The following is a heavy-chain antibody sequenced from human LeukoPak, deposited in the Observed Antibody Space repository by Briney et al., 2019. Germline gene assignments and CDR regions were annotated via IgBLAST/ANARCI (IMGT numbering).Heavy chain of an antibody. CDR3: ARMSSSSRASLDY. Sequence: GGSLRLSCAASGFTFSSYEMNWVRQAPGKGLEWVSYISSSGSTIYYADSVKGRFTISRDNAKNSLYLQMNSLRAEDTAVYYCARMSSSSRASLDYWGQGTLVTVSS. D-gene: IGHD6-6*01. CDR1: GFTFSSYE. V-gene: IGHV3-48*03. J-gene: IGHJ4*02. CDR2: ISSSGSTI.